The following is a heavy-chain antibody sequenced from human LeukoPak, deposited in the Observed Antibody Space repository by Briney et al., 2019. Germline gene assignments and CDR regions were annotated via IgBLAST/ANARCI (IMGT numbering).Heavy chain of an antibody. D-gene: IGHD5-12*01. Sequence: GGSLRLSCAASGFTFSSYGMSWVRQAPGKGLEWVSSISSSSSYIYYADSVKGRFTISRDNAKNSLYLQMNSLRAEDTAVYYCARAMGSGFLNWFDPWGQGTLVTVSS. CDR3: ARAMGSGFLNWFDP. CDR1: GFTFSSYG. J-gene: IGHJ5*02. V-gene: IGHV3-21*01. CDR2: ISSSSSYI.